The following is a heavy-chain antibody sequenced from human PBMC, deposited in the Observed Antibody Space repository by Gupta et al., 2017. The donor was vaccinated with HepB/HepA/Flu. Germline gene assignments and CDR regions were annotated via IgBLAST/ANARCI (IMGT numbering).Heavy chain of an antibody. V-gene: IGHV3-11*01. Sequence: TFSDYYMGWIRQAPGKGLEWVSYISSSGSTIYYADSVKGRFTISRDNAKNSLYLQMNSLRAEDTAVYYCARVSTYYDSSEVFYFQHWGQGTLVTVSS. CDR3: ARVSTYYDSSEVFYFQH. CDR2: ISSSGSTI. J-gene: IGHJ1*01. CDR1: TFSDYY. D-gene: IGHD3-22*01.